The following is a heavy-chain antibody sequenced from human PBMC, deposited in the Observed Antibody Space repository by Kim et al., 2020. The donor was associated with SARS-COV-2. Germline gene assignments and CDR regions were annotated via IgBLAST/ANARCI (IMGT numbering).Heavy chain of an antibody. Sequence: GGSLRLSCAASGFTFSSYSMNWVRQAPGKGLEWVSYISSSSSTIYYADSVKGRFTISRDNAKNSLYLQMNSLRDEDTAVYYCAREIAAAGKTTFDYWGQGTLVTVSS. D-gene: IGHD6-13*01. J-gene: IGHJ4*02. CDR1: GFTFSSYS. V-gene: IGHV3-48*02. CDR2: ISSSSSTI. CDR3: AREIAAAGKTTFDY.